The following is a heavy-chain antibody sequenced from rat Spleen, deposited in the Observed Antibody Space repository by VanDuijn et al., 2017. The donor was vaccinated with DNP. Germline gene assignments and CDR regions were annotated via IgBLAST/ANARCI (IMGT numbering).Heavy chain of an antibody. CDR3: ARGSGTYYWYFDF. CDR1: GFTFSDYN. V-gene: IGHV5-7*01. CDR2: ISYDGGIT. D-gene: IGHD5-1*01. Sequence: EVQLVESGGGLVQPGGSLKLSCAASGFTFSDYNMAWVRQAPKKGLEWVAYISYDGGITSYGDSVKGRFTISRDNAKNTLYLQMNSLRSEDTATYYCARGSGTYYWYFDFWGPGTMVTVSS. J-gene: IGHJ1*01.